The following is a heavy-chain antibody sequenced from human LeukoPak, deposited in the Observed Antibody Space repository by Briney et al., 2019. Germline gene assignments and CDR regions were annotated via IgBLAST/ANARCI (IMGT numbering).Heavy chain of an antibody. V-gene: IGHV4-38-2*02. CDR2: VFHSGST. J-gene: IGHJ3*02. CDR1: GYSIRGNYY. CDR3: ALGFRGYSSSKGAFDI. Sequence: PSETLSLTCTVSGYSIRGNYYWGWIRQPPGTGLEWIGNVFHSGSTYYNPSLKSRVTISVDTSKNQFSLKLSSVTAADTAVYYCALGFRGYSSSKGAFDIWGQGTMVTVSS. D-gene: IGHD6-13*01.